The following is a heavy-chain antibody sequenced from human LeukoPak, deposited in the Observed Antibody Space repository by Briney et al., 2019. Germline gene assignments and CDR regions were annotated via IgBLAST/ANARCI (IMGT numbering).Heavy chain of an antibody. D-gene: IGHD5-18*01. CDR2: IYYTGST. J-gene: IGHJ4*02. CDR1: GGPISSYL. Sequence: PSETLSLTCSVSGGPISSYLWSWIRQPPGKGLEWIGYIYYTGSTNYSPSLKSRVTISTDTSKNQFSLKLTSVTAADTAVYYCARVLSHGYSDFWGRGTLVTVSS. CDR3: ARVLSHGYSDF. V-gene: IGHV4-59*01.